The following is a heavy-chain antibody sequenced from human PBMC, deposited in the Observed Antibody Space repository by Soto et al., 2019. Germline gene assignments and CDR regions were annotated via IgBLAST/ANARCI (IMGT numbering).Heavy chain of an antibody. CDR2: ISYDGSNK. CDR1: GFTFSSYG. D-gene: IGHD3-22*01. Sequence: GGSLRLSCAASGFTFSSYGMHWVRQAPGKGLEWVAVISYDGSNKYYADSVKGRFTISRDNSKNTLYLQMNSLRAEDTAVYYWAKSRSSGYYYSLYYFDYWGQGTLVTVSS. V-gene: IGHV3-30*18. CDR3: AKSRSSGYYYSLYYFDY. J-gene: IGHJ4*02.